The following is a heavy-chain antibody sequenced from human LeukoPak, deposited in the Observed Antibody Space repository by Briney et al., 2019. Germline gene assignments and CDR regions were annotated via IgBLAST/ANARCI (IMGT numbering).Heavy chain of an antibody. CDR1: AFSLNAYN. V-gene: IGHV3-21*04. CDR2: ISYTGTYI. Sequence: PGGSLRLSCAASAFSLNAYNMNWVRQAPGKGLEWVSSISYTGTYIYYADSVKGRFTISRDNAQNSLYLQMNSLRAEDTAIYYCVRDSGTYRPIDYWGQGTLVTVSS. D-gene: IGHD1-26*01. J-gene: IGHJ4*02. CDR3: VRDSGTYRPIDY.